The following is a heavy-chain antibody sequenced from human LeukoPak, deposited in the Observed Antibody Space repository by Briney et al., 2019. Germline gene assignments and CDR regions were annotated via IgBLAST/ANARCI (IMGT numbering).Heavy chain of an antibody. CDR1: GGSISSYY. V-gene: IGHV4-59*01. Sequence: SETLSLTCTASGGSISSYYWSWIRQPAGKGLEWIGYIYYSGSTNYNPSLKSRVTISVDTSKNQFSLKLSSVTAADTAVYYCARGAYPSGYYMDVWGKGTTVTVSS. CDR3: ARGAYPSGYYMDV. J-gene: IGHJ6*03. CDR2: IYYSGST.